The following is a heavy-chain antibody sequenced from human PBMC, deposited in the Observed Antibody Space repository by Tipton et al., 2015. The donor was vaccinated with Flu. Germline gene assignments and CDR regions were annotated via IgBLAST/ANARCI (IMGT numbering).Heavy chain of an antibody. CDR1: GGSISRSSYN. J-gene: IGHJ4*02. CDR3: ARLSYYDVDLKNFYFED. V-gene: IGHV4-39*01. CDR2: IYYSGRT. D-gene: IGHD3-10*02. Sequence: TLSLTCTDSGGSISRSSYNWGWIRQPPGKGLEWIASIYYSGRTYYSPSLKSRVTISVDTSKNQFSLKLNSVTAADTAVYYCARLSYYDVDLKNFYFEDWGQGTLVTVSS.